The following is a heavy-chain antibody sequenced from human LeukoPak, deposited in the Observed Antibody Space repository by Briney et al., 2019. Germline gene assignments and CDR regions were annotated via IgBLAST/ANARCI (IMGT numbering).Heavy chain of an antibody. CDR2: IHYTGST. CDR1: GGSISGYY. CDR3: ARLSKDTVVLPAAMAHYFDY. Sequence: SETLSLTCTVSGGSISGYYRSWIRQPPGKGLQFIGYIHYTGSTNYNPSLESRVTLSVDTSKNHFSLKLRSVTAADTAVYYCARLSKDTVVLPAAMAHYFDYWGQGTLVTVSS. V-gene: IGHV4-59*08. J-gene: IGHJ4*02. D-gene: IGHD2-2*01.